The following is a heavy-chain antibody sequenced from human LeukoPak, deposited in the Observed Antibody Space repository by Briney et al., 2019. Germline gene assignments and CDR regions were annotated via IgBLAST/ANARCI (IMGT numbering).Heavy chain of an antibody. J-gene: IGHJ4*02. V-gene: IGHV1-2*02. Sequence: ASVKVSCKASGYTFTGYYMHWVRQAPGQGLEWMGWINLNSGGTNYAQKFQGRVTMTRDTSISTAYMELSRLRSDDTAVYYCARASIVGATTAGYWGQGTLVTVSS. CDR1: GYTFTGYY. CDR3: ARASIVGATTAGY. CDR2: INLNSGGT. D-gene: IGHD1-26*01.